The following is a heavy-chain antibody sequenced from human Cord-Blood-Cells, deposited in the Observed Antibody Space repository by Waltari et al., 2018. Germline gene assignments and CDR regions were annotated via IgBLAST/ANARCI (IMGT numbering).Heavy chain of an antibody. J-gene: IGHJ3*02. Sequence: QVQLVQSGAEVKKPGASVTVSCKVSGYTLTELSMHWVRQARGKGLEWMGGFDAEYGETIYAQKFQGGGTMTEDTSTDTAYMGLSSLRSEYTAVYYCATAYSGYDEAFDIWGQGTMVTVSS. CDR3: ATAYSGYDEAFDI. V-gene: IGHV1-24*01. D-gene: IGHD5-12*01. CDR1: GYTLTELS. CDR2: FDAEYGET.